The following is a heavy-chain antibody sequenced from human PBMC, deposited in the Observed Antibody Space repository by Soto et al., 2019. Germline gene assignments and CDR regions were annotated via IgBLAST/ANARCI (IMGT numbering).Heavy chain of an antibody. V-gene: IGHV3-23*01. CDR3: AKDYGGYDGLDY. CDR1: GFTFSSYA. J-gene: IGHJ4*02. CDR2: ISGSGGSA. D-gene: IGHD5-12*01. Sequence: GGSLRLSCAASGFTFSSYAMSWVRQAPGKGLEWVSAISGSGGSAYYADSVKGRFTISRDNSKNTLYLQMNSLRAEDTAVYYCAKDYGGYDGLDYWGQGTLVTVSS.